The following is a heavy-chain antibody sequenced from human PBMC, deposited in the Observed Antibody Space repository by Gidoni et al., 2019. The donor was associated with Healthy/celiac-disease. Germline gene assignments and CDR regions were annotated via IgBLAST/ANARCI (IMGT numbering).Heavy chain of an antibody. CDR3: AREGGRDGYNFDY. Sequence: QLQLQESGPGLVKPSETLSLTCTVSGGSISSSSYYWGWIRQPPGKGLEWIGSIYYSGSTYYNPSLKSRVTISVDTSKNQFSLKLSSVTAADTAVYYCAREGGRDGYNFDYWGQGTLVTVSS. CDR1: GGSISSSSYY. J-gene: IGHJ4*02. CDR2: IYYSGST. V-gene: IGHV4-39*01. D-gene: IGHD5-12*01.